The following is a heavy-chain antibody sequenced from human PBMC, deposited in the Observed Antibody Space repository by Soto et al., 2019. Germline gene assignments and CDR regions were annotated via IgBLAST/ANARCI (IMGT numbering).Heavy chain of an antibody. V-gene: IGHV4-61*01. CDR2: VSDGGGT. Sequence: SETLSLTCSVSGGSVSNKTYYWSWFRQPPGRGLQWIGYVSDGGGTNYNPSLWSRVTISLDTSKNQFSLRLSSVTAGDTAVYFCARGSINVGAQVNDCWGQGTLVTVSS. J-gene: IGHJ4*02. D-gene: IGHD1-26*01. CDR3: ARGSINVGAQVNDC. CDR1: GGSVSNKTYY.